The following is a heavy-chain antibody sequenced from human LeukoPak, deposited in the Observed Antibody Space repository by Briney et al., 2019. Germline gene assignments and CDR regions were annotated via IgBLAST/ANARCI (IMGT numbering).Heavy chain of an antibody. CDR1: GGSISSYY. D-gene: IGHD3-22*01. CDR2: IYYSGST. CDR3: ARVRSSGYHPPPAFDY. V-gene: IGHV4-59*01. Sequence: SETLSLTCTASGGSISSYYWSWIRQPPGKGLEWIGYIYYSGSTNYNPSLKSRVTISVDTSKNQFSLKLSSVTAADTAVYYCARVRSSGYHPPPAFDYWGQGTLVTVSS. J-gene: IGHJ4*02.